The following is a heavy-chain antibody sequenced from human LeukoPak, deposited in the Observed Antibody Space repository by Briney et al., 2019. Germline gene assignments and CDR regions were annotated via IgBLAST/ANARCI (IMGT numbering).Heavy chain of an antibody. CDR3: ARETRSGYSSSRYFQH. J-gene: IGHJ1*01. V-gene: IGHV1-46*01. CDR2: INPSGGST. CDR1: GYTFTTYY. Sequence: ASVKFSCKASGYTFTTYYMHWVRQAPGQGLEWMGIINPSGGSTTYAQKFQGRVTMTRDTSTSTVYMELSSLRSEDTAVYYCARETRSGYSSSRYFQHWSQGTLVTVSS. D-gene: IGHD6-19*01.